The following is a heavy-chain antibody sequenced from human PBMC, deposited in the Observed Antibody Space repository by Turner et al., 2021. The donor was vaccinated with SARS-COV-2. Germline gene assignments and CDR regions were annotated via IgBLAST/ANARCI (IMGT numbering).Heavy chain of an antibody. CDR2: IYDSGST. Sequence: QVKLQESGPGLVKPSETLSLTCTVSGGSISSYYWSWIRQPPGKVLEWIGYIYDSGSTNDSPSLKSRVTISVDTSKNQFSLKLSSVTAADTAVYYCANMERDYWGQGTLVTVSS. J-gene: IGHJ4*02. CDR1: GGSISSYY. V-gene: IGHV4-59*01. D-gene: IGHD3-10*01. CDR3: ANMERDY.